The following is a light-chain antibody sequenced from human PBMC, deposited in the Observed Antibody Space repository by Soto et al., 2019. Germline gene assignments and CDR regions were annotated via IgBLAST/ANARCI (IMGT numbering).Light chain of an antibody. J-gene: IGKJ1*01. Sequence: EIVLTQSPGTLSLSPGERATLSCRASQSVSSSYLAWYQQKPGQAPRLLIYVASSRATGIPDRFSGGGSGTDFTLTISRLEPEAFAVYYCQHYGSSQTFGQGTKVEIK. CDR1: QSVSSSY. V-gene: IGKV3-20*01. CDR3: QHYGSSQT. CDR2: VAS.